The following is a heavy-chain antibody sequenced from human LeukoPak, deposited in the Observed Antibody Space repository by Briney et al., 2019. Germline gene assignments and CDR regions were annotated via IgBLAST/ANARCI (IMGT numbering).Heavy chain of an antibody. Sequence: GGSLRLSCAASGFTVSNNYMNWVRQAPGKGLEWVGRIKSKTDGGTTDYAAPVKGRFTISRDDSKTTLYLQMNSLKTEDTAVYYCTTRYCSGGRCDYWGQGTLVTVSS. D-gene: IGHD2-15*01. CDR1: GFTVSNNY. J-gene: IGHJ4*02. CDR2: IKSKTDGGTT. V-gene: IGHV3-15*01. CDR3: TTRYCSGGRCDY.